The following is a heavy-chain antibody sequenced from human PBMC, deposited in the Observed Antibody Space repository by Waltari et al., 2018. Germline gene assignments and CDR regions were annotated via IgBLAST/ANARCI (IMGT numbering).Heavy chain of an antibody. CDR1: TSSINSGYS. CDR3: AIDRHYYEESYGGWRDSFDI. J-gene: IGHJ3*02. Sequence: QVQLQESGPGLVKHSETLSLTCGVATSSINSGYSWCWIRQSPGKGLEWIGSIYYSGTTYYNPSLKSRVTLSMATSSNQFSLKLTSVTAADSGVYLCAIDRHYYEESYGGWRDSFDIWGQGTLVTVSS. D-gene: IGHD3-22*01. CDR2: IYYSGTT. V-gene: IGHV4-38-2*02.